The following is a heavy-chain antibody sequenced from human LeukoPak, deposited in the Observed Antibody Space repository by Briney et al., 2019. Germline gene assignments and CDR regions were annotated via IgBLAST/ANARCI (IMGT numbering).Heavy chain of an antibody. CDR1: GYSFTSYW. D-gene: IGHD5-12*01. J-gene: IGHJ5*02. Sequence: GESLKISCKGSGYSFTSYWISWVRPVPGKGLEWMGRIDPSDSYTNYSPSFQGHVTISADKSISTAYLQWSSLKASDTAMYYCGYSGYDSNWFDPWGQGTLVTVSS. CDR2: IDPSDSYT. V-gene: IGHV5-10-1*01. CDR3: GYSGYDSNWFDP.